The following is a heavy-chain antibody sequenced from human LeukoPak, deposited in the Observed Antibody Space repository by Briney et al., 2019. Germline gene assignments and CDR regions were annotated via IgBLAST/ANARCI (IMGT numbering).Heavy chain of an antibody. D-gene: IGHD3-16*01. Sequence: GASVKVSCKASGYTFTSYGISWVRQAPGQGLEWMGWISAYNGNTNYAQKLQGRVTTTTDTSTSTAYMELRSLRSDDTAVYYCARGKGDGLGYYYYYMDVWGKGTTVTVSS. CDR1: GYTFTSYG. CDR3: ARGKGDGLGYYYYYMDV. J-gene: IGHJ6*03. CDR2: ISAYNGNT. V-gene: IGHV1-18*01.